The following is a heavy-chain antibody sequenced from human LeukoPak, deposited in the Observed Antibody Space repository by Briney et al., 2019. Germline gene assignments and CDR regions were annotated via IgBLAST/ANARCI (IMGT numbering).Heavy chain of an antibody. CDR1: GFTVSSNY. CDR2: IYSGGST. V-gene: IGHV3-53*01. D-gene: IGHD1-26*01. CDR3: ARGKGPWELLGYYFDY. Sequence: GSLRLSCAASGFTVSSNYMSWVRQAPGKGLEWVSVIYSGGSTYYADSVKGRFTISRDNSKNTLYLQMNSLRAEDTAVYYCARGKGPWELLGYYFDYWGQGTLVTVSS. J-gene: IGHJ4*02.